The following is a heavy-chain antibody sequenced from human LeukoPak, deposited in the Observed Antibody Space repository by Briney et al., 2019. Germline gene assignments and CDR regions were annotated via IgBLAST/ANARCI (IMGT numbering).Heavy chain of an antibody. Sequence: SSETLSLTCTVSGGSISSYYWSWIRQPPGKGLEGIGYIYYSGSTNYNPSLKSRVTISVDTSKNQFSLKLSSVTAADTAVYYCARGATAAGTAYYFDYWGQGTLVTVSS. V-gene: IGHV4-59*01. CDR2: IYYSGST. CDR1: GGSISSYY. CDR3: ARGATAAGTAYYFDY. J-gene: IGHJ4*02. D-gene: IGHD6-13*01.